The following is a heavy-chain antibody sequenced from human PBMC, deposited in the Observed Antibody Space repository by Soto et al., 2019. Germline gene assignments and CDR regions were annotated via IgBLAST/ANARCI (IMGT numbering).Heavy chain of an antibody. D-gene: IGHD3-22*01. CDR2: IYYSGST. CDR1: GGSISSYY. Sequence: SETLSLTCTVSGGSISSYYWSWIRQPPGKGLEWIGYIYYSGSTNYNPSLKSRVTISVDTSKNQFSLKLSSVTAADTAVYYCARDLFASSGYYLPGYWGQGTLVTVSS. CDR3: ARDLFASSGYYLPGY. V-gene: IGHV4-59*01. J-gene: IGHJ4*02.